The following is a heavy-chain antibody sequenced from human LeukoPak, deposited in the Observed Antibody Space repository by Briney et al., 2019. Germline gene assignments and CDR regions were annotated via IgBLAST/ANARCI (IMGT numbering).Heavy chain of an antibody. J-gene: IGHJ4*02. Sequence: PGGSLRPSCAASGFTFSSYAMSWVRQAPGKGLEWISAISGSGGSTYYADSVKGRFTISRDNSKNTLYLQMNSLRAEDTAVYYCAKDLFGVTSYDYWGQGTLVTVSS. CDR2: ISGSGGST. V-gene: IGHV3-23*01. CDR3: AKDLFGVTSYDY. CDR1: GFTFSSYA. D-gene: IGHD4-17*01.